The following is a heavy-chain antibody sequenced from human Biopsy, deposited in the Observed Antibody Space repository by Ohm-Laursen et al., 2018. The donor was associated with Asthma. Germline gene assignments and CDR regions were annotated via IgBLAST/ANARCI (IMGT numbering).Heavy chain of an antibody. CDR3: ARAVDYSHYYGIDV. CDR2: ISVYNGNT. Sequence: GASVNVSCKTSGYTFNSAGITWVRQAPGQGLEWMGWISVYNGNTKVAQKLQDRVTMITDTPTSTAYMELRSLRSDDTAVYFCARAVDYSHYYGIDVWGQGTTVTVS. D-gene: IGHD3-10*01. V-gene: IGHV1-18*01. J-gene: IGHJ6*02. CDR1: GYTFNSAG.